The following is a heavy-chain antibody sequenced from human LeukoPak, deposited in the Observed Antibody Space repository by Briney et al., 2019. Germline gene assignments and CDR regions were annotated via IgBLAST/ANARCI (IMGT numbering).Heavy chain of an antibody. CDR1: GFTFSSNA. D-gene: IGHD2/OR15-2a*01. CDR3: AKDVSALSHYYGMDV. V-gene: IGHV3-23*01. CDR2: ISGSGGST. Sequence: PGGSLRLSCAASGFTFSSNAMSWVRQAPGKGLEWVSAISGSGGSTYYADSVKGRFTISRDNSKNTLYLQMNSLRAEDTAVYYCAKDVSALSHYYGMDVWGQGTTVTVSS. J-gene: IGHJ6*02.